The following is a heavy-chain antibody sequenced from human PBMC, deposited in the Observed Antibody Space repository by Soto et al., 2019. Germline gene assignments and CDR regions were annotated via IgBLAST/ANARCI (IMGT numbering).Heavy chain of an antibody. CDR1: GGSISSGGYY. CDR2: IYYSGST. Sequence: QVQLQESGPGLVKPSQTLSLTCTVSGGSISSGGYYWSWIRQHPGKGLEWIGYIYYSGSTYYKPSLKSRVTISVDTSKNQFSLKLSSVTAADTAVYYCARVPGDDFWTTQGFDPWGQGTLVTVSS. D-gene: IGHD3-3*01. CDR3: ARVPGDDFWTTQGFDP. V-gene: IGHV4-31*03. J-gene: IGHJ5*02.